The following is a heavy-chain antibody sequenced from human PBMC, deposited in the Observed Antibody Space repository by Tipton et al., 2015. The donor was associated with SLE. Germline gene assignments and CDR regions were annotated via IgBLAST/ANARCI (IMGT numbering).Heavy chain of an antibody. CDR3: ASRGAYRVFAY. CDR1: GGSISSSGYY. CDR2: IFYNGDT. Sequence: TLSLTCTVSGGSISSSGYYWGWIRQPPGKGLEWIGSIFYNGDTYYSPSLKSRVTISVDTSKNQFSLKLSSVTAADTAVYYCASRGAYRVFAYWGQGTLVTVSS. J-gene: IGHJ4*02. D-gene: IGHD5-24*01. V-gene: IGHV4-39*07.